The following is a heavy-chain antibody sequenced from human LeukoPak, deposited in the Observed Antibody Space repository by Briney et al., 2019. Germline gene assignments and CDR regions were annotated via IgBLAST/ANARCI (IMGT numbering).Heavy chain of an antibody. D-gene: IGHD7-27*01. J-gene: IGHJ4*02. CDR2: IYYSGST. Sequence: SQTLSLTCTVSGGSISSGGYYWSWIRQHPGKGLEWIGYIYYSGSTYYNPSLKSRVTISVDTSKNQFSLKPSSVTAADTAVYYCARKKLGINPAFDYWGQGTLVTVSS. CDR1: GGSISSGGYY. V-gene: IGHV4-31*03. CDR3: ARKKLGINPAFDY.